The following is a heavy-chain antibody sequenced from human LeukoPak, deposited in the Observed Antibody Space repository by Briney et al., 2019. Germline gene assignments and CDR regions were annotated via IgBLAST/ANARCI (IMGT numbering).Heavy chain of an antibody. CDR1: GVSFSGYY. Sequence: KSSETLSLTCAVYGVSFSGYYWSWIRQPPGKGLEWIGEINHSGSTNYNPSLKSRVTISVDTSKNQFSLKLSSVTAADTAVYYCARGSGVVAARTFDYWGQGTLVTVSS. CDR2: INHSGST. CDR3: ARGSGVVAARTFDY. D-gene: IGHD2-15*01. V-gene: IGHV4-34*01. J-gene: IGHJ4*02.